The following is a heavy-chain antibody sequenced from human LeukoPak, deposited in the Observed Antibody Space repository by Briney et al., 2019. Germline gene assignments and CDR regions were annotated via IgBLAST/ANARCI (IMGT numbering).Heavy chain of an antibody. V-gene: IGHV3-74*01. CDR1: GFTFSSYW. Sequence: GGSLRLSCAASGFTFSSYWMHWVRQAPGKGLLWVSRIIGDGSSTSYAESVKGRFTISRDNAKNTLYLQMNSLRAEDTAVYYCARGGSGNYYTTWGQGTLVTVSS. CDR3: ARGGSGNYYTT. D-gene: IGHD3-3*01. CDR2: IIGDGSST. J-gene: IGHJ5*02.